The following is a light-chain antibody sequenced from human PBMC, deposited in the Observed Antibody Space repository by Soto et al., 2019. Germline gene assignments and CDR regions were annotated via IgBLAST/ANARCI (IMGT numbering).Light chain of an antibody. CDR1: QSVRGN. CDR3: QQYNHWPPLT. J-gene: IGKJ4*01. CDR2: DSS. V-gene: IGKV3-15*01. Sequence: VLTQFPATLSLSPGERATLSCRASQSVRGNLAWYQQKPGQAPRLLIYDSSTRAAGIPLRFSGTGSGTDFTLTVTSLQSEDFAVYFCQQYNHWPPLTFGGGT.